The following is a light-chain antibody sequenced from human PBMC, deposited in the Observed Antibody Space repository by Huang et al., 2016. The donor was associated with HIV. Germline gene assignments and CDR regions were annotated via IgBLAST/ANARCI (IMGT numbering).Light chain of an antibody. CDR1: QSISSSS. CDR3: HQYGSPPFT. J-gene: IGKJ3*01. Sequence: EIVLTQSPGTLSLSPWERATLSCRASQSISSSSLAWYLQQPGQAPTLLIHGASTRATDLPDRVSGSGSGTDFTLTISRLEPEDFAVYYCHQYGSPPFTFGPGTKVDIK. CDR2: GAS. V-gene: IGKV3-20*01.